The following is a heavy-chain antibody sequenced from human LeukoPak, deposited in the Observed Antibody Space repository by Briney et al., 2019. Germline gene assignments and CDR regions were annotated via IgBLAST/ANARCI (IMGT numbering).Heavy chain of an antibody. CDR3: ATGGSVDAFDI. J-gene: IGHJ3*02. CDR2: TSHVGSFA. Sequence: PGGSLRLSCVASGFTFSDSYMSWIRQARGKGLEWVSYTSHVGSFAYYTDSVRGRFTTSRDNAKNSLYLQMNSLRVEDTAVYYCATGGSVDAFDIWGHGTLVTVSS. CDR1: GFTFSDSY. D-gene: IGHD3-10*01. V-gene: IGHV3-11*04.